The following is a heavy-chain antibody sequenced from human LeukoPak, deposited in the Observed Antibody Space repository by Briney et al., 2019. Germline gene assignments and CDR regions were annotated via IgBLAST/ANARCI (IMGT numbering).Heavy chain of an antibody. J-gene: IGHJ4*01. CDR1: GYTFTSFG. CDR2: ISAYNGNK. CDR3: VRGPGSYYG. V-gene: IGHV1-18*01. D-gene: IGHD1-26*01. Sequence: ASVKVSCKTLGYTFTSFGITLVRQAPGQGLEWMGWISAYNGNKKYSQKVQGRVTMTTDTITRTVYMELSSLRPDDTAVYYCVRGPGSYYGWGYGTLVTVSS.